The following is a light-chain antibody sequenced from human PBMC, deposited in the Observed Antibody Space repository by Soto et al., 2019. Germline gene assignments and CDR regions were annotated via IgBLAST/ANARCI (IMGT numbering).Light chain of an antibody. V-gene: IGKV1-5*03. J-gene: IGKJ1*01. CDR1: QSIDTW. CDR2: KAS. CDR3: QQYNSYRE. Sequence: EIQRTQSTPTLSSSAVDIVTITCRASQSIDTWLAWHQQKPGQVPKLLISKASSLESGVPSRFSGSGSGTEFTLTISSLQPDDSATYYCQQYNSYREFGQGTKVDIK.